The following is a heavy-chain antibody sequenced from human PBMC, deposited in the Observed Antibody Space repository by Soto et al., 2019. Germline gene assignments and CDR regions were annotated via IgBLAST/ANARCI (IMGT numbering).Heavy chain of an antibody. J-gene: IGHJ4*02. CDR1: GITLSGYS. CDR3: ARERAGTKTDY. D-gene: IGHD1-7*01. Sequence: GGSLRLSCAGSGITLSGYSMNWVRQAPGKGLEWISYIGPSGSDMDYADSVKGRFTVSRDNAKNSLYLQMDSLRDEDSAVYYCARERAGTKTDYWGQGTLVTVSS. V-gene: IGHV3-48*02. CDR2: IGPSGSDM.